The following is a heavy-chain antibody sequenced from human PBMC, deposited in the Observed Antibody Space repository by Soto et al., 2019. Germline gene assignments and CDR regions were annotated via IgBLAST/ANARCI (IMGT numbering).Heavy chain of an antibody. Sequence: EVQLVESGGGLVQPGRSLRLSCAASGFTFDDYAMHWVRQAPGKGLEWVSGISWNSGSIGYADSVKGRFTISRDNAKNSLYLQMNRLRAEDTALYYSAKARLGGQWLEKFDYWGQGTLVTVSS. J-gene: IGHJ4*02. CDR3: AKARLGGQWLEKFDY. CDR1: GFTFDDYA. V-gene: IGHV3-9*01. CDR2: ISWNSGSI. D-gene: IGHD6-19*01.